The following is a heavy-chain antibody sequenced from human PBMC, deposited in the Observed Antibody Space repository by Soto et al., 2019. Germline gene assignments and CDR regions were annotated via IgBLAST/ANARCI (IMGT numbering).Heavy chain of an antibody. CDR1: GYTFTTYG. Sequence: VASVKVSCKASGYTFTTYGISCVRQAPGQVLEWMGWISTYNGNTNYAQKFQSRVTMTTDTPTSTAYMELRSLRSDDTAVYYCARGGSSSWYGAFDIWGQGTMVTVSS. J-gene: IGHJ3*02. CDR3: ARGGSSSWYGAFDI. D-gene: IGHD6-13*01. CDR2: ISTYNGNT. V-gene: IGHV1-18*04.